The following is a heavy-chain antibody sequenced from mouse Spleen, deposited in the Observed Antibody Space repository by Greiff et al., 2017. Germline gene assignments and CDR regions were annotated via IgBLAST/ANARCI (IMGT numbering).Heavy chain of an antibody. CDR3: ARRGNTEKTYAMDY. Sequence: QVQLKESGAELVKPGASVKLSCKASGYTFTSYWMHWVKQRPGQGLEWIGMIHPNSGSTNYNEKFKSKATLTVDKSSSTAYMQLSSLTSEDSAVYYCARRGNTEKTYAMDYWGQGTSVTASS. CDR2: IHPNSGST. V-gene: IGHV1-64*01. J-gene: IGHJ4*01. D-gene: IGHD2-1*01. CDR1: GYTFTSYW.